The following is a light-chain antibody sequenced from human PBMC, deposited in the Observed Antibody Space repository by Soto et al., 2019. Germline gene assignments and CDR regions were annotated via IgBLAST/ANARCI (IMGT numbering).Light chain of an antibody. CDR2: STS. V-gene: IGKV3-20*01. J-gene: IGKJ5*01. CDR3: QQYDNSPIT. CDR1: QRFGSSN. Sequence: EIVLTQSPGTLSLSPGERGTLSCRASQRFGSSNSAWYQQKPGQAPRLLIYSTSSRATGIPDRFSGTGSETDFTLTISRLEPEDFAVYYCQQYDNSPITFGQGTRLEIK.